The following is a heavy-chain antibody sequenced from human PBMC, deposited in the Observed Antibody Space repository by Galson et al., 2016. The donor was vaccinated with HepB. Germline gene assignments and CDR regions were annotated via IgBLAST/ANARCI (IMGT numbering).Heavy chain of an antibody. J-gene: IGHJ4*02. CDR1: GGSIRSDNW. CDR3: AMQPGVYLGS. CDR2: MFHRGTI. Sequence: ETLSLTCAVSGGSIRSDNWWSWVRQPPGKGLEGIGEMFHRGTIHYNPALKSRVTISLHEPNHQFFLALNSVTAPGRPVYYFAMQPGVYLGSWGPGTLVPV. V-gene: IGHV4-4*02. D-gene: IGHD1-14*01.